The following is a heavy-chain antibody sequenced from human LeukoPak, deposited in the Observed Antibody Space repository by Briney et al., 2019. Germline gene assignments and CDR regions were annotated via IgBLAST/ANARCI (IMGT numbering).Heavy chain of an antibody. CDR3: TTALTTDGKYSSSWYYFDY. CDR1: GFTFSNAW. V-gene: IGHV3-15*01. D-gene: IGHD6-13*01. Sequence: GGSLRLSCAASGFTFSNAWMSWVRQAPGKGLEWVGRIKSKTDGGTTDYAAPVKGRFTISRDDSKNTLYLQMNSLKTEDTAVYYCTTALTTDGKYSSSWYYFDYWGQGTLVTVSS. J-gene: IGHJ4*02. CDR2: IKSKTDGGTT.